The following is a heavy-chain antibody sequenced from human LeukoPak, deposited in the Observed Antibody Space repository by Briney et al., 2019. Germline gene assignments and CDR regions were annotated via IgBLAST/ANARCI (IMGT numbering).Heavy chain of an antibody. CDR1: GFTFSSYE. V-gene: IGHV3-48*03. J-gene: IGHJ4*02. CDR2: ISSSGSTI. CDR3: ANGDYDILTGLHY. Sequence: GGSLRLSGAASGFTFSSYEMNWVRQAPGKGLEWVSYISSSGSTIYYADSVKGRFTISRDNAKNSLYLQMNSLRAEDTALYYCANGDYDILTGLHYWGQGTLVTVSS. D-gene: IGHD3-9*01.